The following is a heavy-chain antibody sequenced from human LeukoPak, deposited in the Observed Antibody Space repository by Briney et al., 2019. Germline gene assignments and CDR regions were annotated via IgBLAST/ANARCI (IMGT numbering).Heavy chain of an antibody. J-gene: IGHJ4*02. CDR2: IYYSGIS. Sequence: SETLSLTCTVSGASISSSTYYWGWIRQPPGKGLEWIGTIYYSGISYFNPSLKSRVTISVDTSTNQFSLRPTSVTAADTALYYCAREGDSGWYYFDYWGQGSLVTVSS. CDR1: GASISSSTYY. CDR3: AREGDSGWYYFDY. V-gene: IGHV4-39*07. D-gene: IGHD6-19*01.